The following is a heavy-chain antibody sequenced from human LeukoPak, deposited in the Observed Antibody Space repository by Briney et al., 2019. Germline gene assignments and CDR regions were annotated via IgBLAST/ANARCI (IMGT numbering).Heavy chain of an antibody. CDR3: ARDFTPGGSYYYDY. V-gene: IGHV1-18*01. CDR1: GYTFTSYG. CDR2: ISAYNGNT. D-gene: IGHD1-26*01. Sequence: GASVKVSCKASGYTFTSYGISWVRQAPGQGLEWMGRISAYNGNTNYAQKLQGRVTMTTDTSTSTAYMELRSLRSDDTAVYYCARDFTPGGSYYYDYWGQGTLVTVSS. J-gene: IGHJ4*02.